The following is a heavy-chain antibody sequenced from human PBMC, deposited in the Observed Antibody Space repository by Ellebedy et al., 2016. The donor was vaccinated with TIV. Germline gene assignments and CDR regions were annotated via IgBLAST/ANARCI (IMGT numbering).Heavy chain of an antibody. Sequence: GESLKISCAASGFTFSSYAMNWVRQAPGKGLEWVSALSGSGDSAYYADSVKGRFTISRDNSKNTLFLQMKSLRAEDTAVYYCAREVWYPASWGQGTLVTVSS. D-gene: IGHD6-13*01. CDR2: LSGSGDSA. CDR3: AREVWYPAS. CDR1: GFTFSSYA. V-gene: IGHV3-23*01. J-gene: IGHJ4*02.